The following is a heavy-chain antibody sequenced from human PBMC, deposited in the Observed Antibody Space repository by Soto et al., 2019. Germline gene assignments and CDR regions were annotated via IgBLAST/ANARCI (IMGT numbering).Heavy chain of an antibody. V-gene: IGHV4-4*02. CDR1: GASISSNNW. CDR3: ARIDYAGDSRVAFDV. D-gene: IGHD2-21*02. Sequence: QVQLQESGPGLVKPSGTLSLTCAVSGASISSNNWWTWVRHPPGKGLDWIGEIYHSGSTNYNPSLGSRVTISVDKSKNQFSLKLTSVTAADTALYYCARIDYAGDSRVAFDVWGQGTMVTVSS. J-gene: IGHJ3*01. CDR2: IYHSGST.